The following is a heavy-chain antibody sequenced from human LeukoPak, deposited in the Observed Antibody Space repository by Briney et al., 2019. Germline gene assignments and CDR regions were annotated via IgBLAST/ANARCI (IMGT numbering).Heavy chain of an antibody. CDR3: ARDGGSFSYNMDV. D-gene: IGHD1-26*01. CDR2: IIPIFGTA. J-gene: IGHJ6*02. V-gene: IGHV1-69*13. CDR1: GGTFSSYA. Sequence: SVKVSCKASGGTFSSYAISWVRQAPGQGLEWMGGIIPIFGTANYAQKFQGRVTITADESTSTAYMQLSSLRSKDTAVYFCARDGGSFSYNMDVWGQGTTVTVSS.